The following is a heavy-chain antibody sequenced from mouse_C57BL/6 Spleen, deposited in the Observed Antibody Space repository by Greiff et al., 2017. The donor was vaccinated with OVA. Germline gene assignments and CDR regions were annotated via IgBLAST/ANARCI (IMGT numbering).Heavy chain of an antibody. D-gene: IGHD2-2*01. CDR1: GYTFTSYW. J-gene: IGHJ3*01. V-gene: IGHV1-64*01. CDR3: ARKGTMVTAWFAY. CDR2: IHPTSGST. Sequence: QVQLQQPGAELVKPGASVKLSCKASGYTFTSYWMHWVKQRPGQGLEWIGMIHPTSGSTNYNEKFKSKATLTVDKSSSTAYMQLSSLTSEDSAVYYWARKGTMVTAWFAYWGQGTLVTVSA.